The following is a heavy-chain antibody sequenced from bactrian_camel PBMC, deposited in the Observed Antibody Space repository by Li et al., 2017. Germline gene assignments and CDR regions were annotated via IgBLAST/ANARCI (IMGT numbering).Heavy chain of an antibody. D-gene: IGHD2*01. J-gene: IGHJ4*01. Sequence: HVQLVESGGGSVQIGGSLRLSCEASGGTYSHYRPYCMAWFRQPPGKSREGVAAIDTRGSVTIADSVKGRFSISKDNAKNTLYLQMNSLEPSDTAMYYCAAGSVCWSWLLLRQSQYKYWGPGTQVTVS. CDR2: IDTRGSV. CDR3: AAGSVCWSWLLLRQSQYKY. CDR1: GGTYSHYRPYC. V-gene: IGHV3S53*01.